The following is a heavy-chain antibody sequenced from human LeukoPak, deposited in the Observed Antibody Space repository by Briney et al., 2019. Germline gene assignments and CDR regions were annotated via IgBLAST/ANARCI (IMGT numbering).Heavy chain of an antibody. CDR1: GGTFSSYA. CDR3: AREIADCGGGSCHSSSFDY. J-gene: IGHJ4*02. V-gene: IGHV1-69*13. D-gene: IGHD2-15*01. Sequence: SVKVSCKASGGTFSSYAISWVRQAPGQGLEWMGGIIPIFGTANYAQKFQGRVTITADESTSTAYMELSSLRSEDTAVYYCAREIADCGGGSCHSSSFDYWGQGTLVTVSS. CDR2: IIPIFGTA.